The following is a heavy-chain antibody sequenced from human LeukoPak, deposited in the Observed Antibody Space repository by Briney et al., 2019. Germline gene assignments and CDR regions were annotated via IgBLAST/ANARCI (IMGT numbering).Heavy chain of an antibody. V-gene: IGHV4-39*01. CDR1: GVSIRGDTYY. CDR2: YHIGNT. J-gene: IGHJ6*03. CDR3: ARLWDSTGLYFYYYMDV. D-gene: IGHD6-19*01. Sequence: SETLSLTCTVSGVSIRGDTYYWGWIRQPPGKGLEWIGNYHIGNTYYNPSLKSRVTISEATSKNQFSLSVNSVTAADTAVYYCARLWDSTGLYFYYYMDVGSEGTTVTVSS.